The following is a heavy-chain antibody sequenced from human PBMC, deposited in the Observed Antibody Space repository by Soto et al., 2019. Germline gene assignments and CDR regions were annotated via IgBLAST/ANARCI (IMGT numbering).Heavy chain of an antibody. Sequence: ASVKVSCKASGYTFTSYGISWVRQAPGQGLEWMGWISAYNGNTNYAQKFQGRVTMTRDTSTSTAYMELSRLRSDDTAVYYCARSRVDTAMAPGMDVWGQGTTVTVSS. D-gene: IGHD5-18*01. V-gene: IGHV1-18*01. CDR3: ARSRVDTAMAPGMDV. CDR2: ISAYNGNT. J-gene: IGHJ6*02. CDR1: GYTFTSYG.